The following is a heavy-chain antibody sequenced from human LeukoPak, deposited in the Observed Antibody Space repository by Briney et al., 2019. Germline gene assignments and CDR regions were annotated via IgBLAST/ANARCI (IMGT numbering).Heavy chain of an antibody. D-gene: IGHD3-22*01. Sequence: GGSLRLSCAASGFTFSSYSMNWVRQAPGKGLEWVSSISSSSSYIYYADSVKGRFTISRDNAKNSLYLQMNSLRAEDTAVYYCARLIRRYYYDSSGYYFDYWGQGTLVTVSS. CDR3: ARLIRRYYYDSSGYYFDY. CDR2: ISSSSSYI. V-gene: IGHV3-21*01. CDR1: GFTFSSYS. J-gene: IGHJ4*02.